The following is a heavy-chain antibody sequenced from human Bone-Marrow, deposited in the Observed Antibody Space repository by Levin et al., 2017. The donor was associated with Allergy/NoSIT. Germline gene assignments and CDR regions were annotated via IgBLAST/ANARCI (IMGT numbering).Heavy chain of an antibody. CDR2: RHYSGIT. V-gene: IGHV4-39*01. CDR1: GGSLRSSSHY. D-gene: IGHD3-10*01. J-gene: IGHJ4*02. Sequence: SQTLSLTCTVAGGSLRSSSHYWGWIRQPPGKGLEWIGSRHYSGITFYNPPLKSRLTISVETSKKKFSLNLTSVTPADTAVFYCARQKGGRTITTIRGVIDNWGQGSLVTVSS. CDR3: ARQKGGRTITTIRGVIDN.